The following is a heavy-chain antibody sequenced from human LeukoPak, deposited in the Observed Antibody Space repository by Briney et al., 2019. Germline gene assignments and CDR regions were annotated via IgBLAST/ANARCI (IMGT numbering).Heavy chain of an antibody. CDR2: ISAYNGST. V-gene: IGHV1-18*01. Sequence: ASVKVSCEASGYTFTSYGISWVRQAPGQGLEWMGWISAYNGSTNYAQKLQGRVTMTTDTSTSTAYMELRSLRSDDTAVYYCASSPRYYYMDVWGKGTTVTVSS. CDR3: ASSPRYYYMDV. CDR1: GYTFTSYG. J-gene: IGHJ6*03.